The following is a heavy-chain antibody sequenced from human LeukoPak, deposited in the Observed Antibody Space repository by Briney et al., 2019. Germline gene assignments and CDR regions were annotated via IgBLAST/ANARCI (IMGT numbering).Heavy chain of an antibody. D-gene: IGHD3-10*01. CDR2: ISGSRGST. J-gene: IGHJ4*02. V-gene: IGHV3-23*01. CDR1: GFTFSIYA. Sequence: GGSLRLSCAASGFTFSIYAMSWVRQAPGKGLEWVSAISGSRGSTYYADSVKGRFTISRDNSKNTLYLEVISLTAEDTAVYYCAKDDAWLRFGEWSQGTLVTVSS. CDR3: AKDDAWLRFGE.